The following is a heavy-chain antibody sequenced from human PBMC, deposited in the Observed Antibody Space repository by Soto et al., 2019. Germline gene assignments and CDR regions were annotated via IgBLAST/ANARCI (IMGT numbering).Heavy chain of an antibody. Sequence: HPGGSLRLSCAASGFTFSSYGMHWVRQAPGKGLEWVAVIWYDGTNKYYADSVKGRFTISRDNSKNTLFLQMNSLRAEDTAVYYCARFYSGSYYYFDYWGQGTLVTVSS. CDR3: ARFYSGSYYYFDY. J-gene: IGHJ4*02. D-gene: IGHD1-26*01. V-gene: IGHV3-33*01. CDR1: GFTFSSYG. CDR2: IWYDGTNK.